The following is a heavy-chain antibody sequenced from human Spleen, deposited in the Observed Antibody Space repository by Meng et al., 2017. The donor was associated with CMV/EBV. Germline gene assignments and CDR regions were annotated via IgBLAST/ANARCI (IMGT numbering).Heavy chain of an antibody. Sequence: GESLKISCAASGFTVSSSYMSWVRQAPGKGLEWVSTIYSDGRTYYADSVKGRFTISRDNSKNTLYLQMNSLRAEDTAMYYCARDLPSSWYRNGMDVWGQGTTVTVSS. J-gene: IGHJ6*02. CDR3: ARDLPSSWYRNGMDV. V-gene: IGHV3-66*02. CDR2: IYSDGRT. D-gene: IGHD6-13*01. CDR1: GFTVSSSY.